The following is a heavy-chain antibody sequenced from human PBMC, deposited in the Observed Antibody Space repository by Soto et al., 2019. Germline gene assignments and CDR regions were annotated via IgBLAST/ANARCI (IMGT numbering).Heavy chain of an antibody. J-gene: IGHJ6*03. CDR2: ITWHSGTI. D-gene: IGHD3-16*01. CDR3: AKEMMTLGYFYYYYGDV. CDR1: GFTFDQYT. Sequence: EVQLVESGGGLVQPGRSLRLACAASGFTFDQYTMHWVRQAPGKGLEWVSSITWHSGTIGYADSVKGRFTISRDNAKNSLYLQMNSVRGEDTALDYCAKEMMTLGYFYYYYGDVWGNGTTVTASS. V-gene: IGHV3-9*01.